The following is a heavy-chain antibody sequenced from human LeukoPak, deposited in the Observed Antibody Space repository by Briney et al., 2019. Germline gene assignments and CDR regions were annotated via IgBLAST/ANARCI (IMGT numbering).Heavy chain of an antibody. J-gene: IGHJ4*02. Sequence: ADTLSLTCSVYGGSLSDIYWSWARHSPDRGLEWLGEINHSGSANYNPPVKSPFRISVEASKNQFSLNLSSVTPPDTAMYYCVRSGSSQPKNRRFPSLAASPGAQSYFFDSWGQGSHVSVSS. D-gene: IGHD2-15*01. CDR3: VRSGSSQPKNRRFPSLAASPGAQSYFFDS. V-gene: IGHV4-34*01. CDR2: INHSGSA. CDR1: GGSLSDIY.